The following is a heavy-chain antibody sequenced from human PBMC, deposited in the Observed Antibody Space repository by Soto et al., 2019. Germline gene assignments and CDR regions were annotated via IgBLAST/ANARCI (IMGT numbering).Heavy chain of an antibody. CDR3: ARADIVVVPAAISGYFDY. V-gene: IGHV1-18*01. J-gene: IGHJ4*02. D-gene: IGHD2-2*01. Sequence: GAPVKVSCKASGYTFTSYGISWVRQAPGQGLEWMGWISAYNGNTNYAQKLQGRVTMTTDTSTSTAYMELRSLRSDDTAVYYCARADIVVVPAAISGYFDYWGQGTLVTVSS. CDR2: ISAYNGNT. CDR1: GYTFTSYG.